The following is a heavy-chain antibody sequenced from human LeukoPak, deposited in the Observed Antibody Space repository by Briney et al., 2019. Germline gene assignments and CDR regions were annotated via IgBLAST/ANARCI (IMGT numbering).Heavy chain of an antibody. Sequence: GGSLRLSCAASGFTFSGSTMNWVRQAPGKGLEWVSFISTSSSYIYYADSVRGRFTISRDNAKNSLYLQMNSLRAEDTAVYYCARHRSGGSQDDAFDIWGQGTLVTVSS. CDR3: ARHRSGGSQDDAFDI. CDR1: GFTFSGST. D-gene: IGHD2-15*01. J-gene: IGHJ3*02. CDR2: ISTSSSYI. V-gene: IGHV3-21*01.